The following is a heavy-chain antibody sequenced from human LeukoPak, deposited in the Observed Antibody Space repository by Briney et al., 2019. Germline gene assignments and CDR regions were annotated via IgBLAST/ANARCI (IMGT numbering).Heavy chain of an antibody. J-gene: IGHJ4*02. CDR1: GGTFSSYT. Sequence: ASVKVSCKASGGTFSSYTISWVRQAPGQGLYLMSRIIPILGIANYAQKFQGRVTITADKSTSTAYMELSSLRSEDTAVYYCARDPDYYDSSGLNDYWGQGTLVTVSS. D-gene: IGHD3-22*01. V-gene: IGHV1-69*02. CDR3: ARDPDYYDSSGLNDY. CDR2: IIPILGIA.